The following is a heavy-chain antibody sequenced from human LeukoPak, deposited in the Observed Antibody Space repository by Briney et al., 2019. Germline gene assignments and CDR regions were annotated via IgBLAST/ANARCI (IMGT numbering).Heavy chain of an antibody. CDR2: ISYDGSNK. V-gene: IGHV3-30*18. J-gene: IGHJ4*02. D-gene: IGHD3-3*01. CDR1: GFTFSSYG. Sequence: GGSLRLSCAASGFTFSSYGMHWVRRAPGKGLEWVAVISYDGSNKYYADSVKGRFTISRDNSKNTLYLQMNSLRAEDTAVYYCAKDFTYDFWSGYFDYWGQGTLVTVSS. CDR3: AKDFTYDFWSGYFDY.